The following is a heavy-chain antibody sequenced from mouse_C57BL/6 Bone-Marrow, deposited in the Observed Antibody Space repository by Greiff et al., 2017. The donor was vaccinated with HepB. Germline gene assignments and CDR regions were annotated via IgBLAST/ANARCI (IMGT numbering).Heavy chain of an antibody. CDR2: IYPGSGNT. Sequence: VKLQQSGAELVRPGASVKLSCKASGYTFTDYYINWVKQRPGQGLEWIARIYPGSGNTYYNEKFKGKATLTAEKSSSTAYMQLSSLTSEDSAVYFCARRRGYYYGSSPSYWYFDVWGTGTTVTVSS. CDR3: ARRRGYYYGSSPSYWYFDV. CDR1: GYTFTDYY. J-gene: IGHJ1*03. D-gene: IGHD1-1*01. V-gene: IGHV1-76*01.